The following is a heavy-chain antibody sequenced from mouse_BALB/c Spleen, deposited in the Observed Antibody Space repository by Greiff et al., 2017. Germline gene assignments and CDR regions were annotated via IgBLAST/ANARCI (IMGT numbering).Heavy chain of an antibody. Sequence: EVKLQESGGGLVQPGGSRKLSCAASGFTFSSFGMHWVRQAPEKGLEWVAYISSGSSTIYYADTVKGRFTISRDNPKNTLFLQMTSLRSEDTAMYYCARRDKDAMDYWGQGTSVTVSS. J-gene: IGHJ4*01. CDR2: ISSGSSTI. V-gene: IGHV5-17*02. CDR1: GFTFSSFG. CDR3: ARRDKDAMDY.